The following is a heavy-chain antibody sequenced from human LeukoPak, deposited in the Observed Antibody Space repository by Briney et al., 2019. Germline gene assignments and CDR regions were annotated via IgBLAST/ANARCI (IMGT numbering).Heavy chain of an antibody. J-gene: IGHJ1*01. CDR2: ISKNGDST. CDR1: EFIFSGYW. D-gene: IGHD4-17*01. CDR3: ARMDYSDQFFQH. V-gene: IGHV3-64*01. Sequence: GGSLRLSCAASEFIFSGYWMNWVRQAPGKGLEYVSAISKNGDSTFHAISVKGRFTISRDNSKNTLYPQMGSLRPEDMAVYYCARMDYSDQFFQHWGQGSLVTVSS.